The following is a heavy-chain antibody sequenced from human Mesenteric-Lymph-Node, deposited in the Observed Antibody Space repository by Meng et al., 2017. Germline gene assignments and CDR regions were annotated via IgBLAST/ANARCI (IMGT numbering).Heavy chain of an antibody. CDR3: VRSSGWVKTGFDP. CDR1: VGSIMTSGYY. J-gene: IGHJ5*02. D-gene: IGHD6-19*01. CDR2: IGHSGFT. V-gene: IGHV4-39*01. Sequence: QPPLQGSGPGMGNPSWGLPLPCRVPVGSIMTSGYYWGWIRQPPGKGLEWIGSIGHSGFTYYPPSLKSRVTVSIDTSRNQFSLWLTSVTAADTAVYYCVRSSGWVKTGFDPWGQGTLVTVSS.